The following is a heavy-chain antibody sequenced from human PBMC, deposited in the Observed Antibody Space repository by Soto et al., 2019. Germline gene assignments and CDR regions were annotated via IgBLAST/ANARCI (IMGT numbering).Heavy chain of an antibody. CDR2: TYDSGNP. CDR3: ASEAYGVYVGYFDP. J-gene: IGHJ5*02. V-gene: IGHV4-30-2*01. D-gene: IGHD4-17*01. Sequence: QLQLQESGSRLVKSSETLSLTCAVSGDTISTGGYSWAWLRQPPGKALGWLGHTYDSGNPYYNPFPTGRVXIXVXRXXNQFSLKLSSVTAADTAVYYWASEAYGVYVGYFDPWGQGTLVSVSS. CDR1: GDTISTGGYS.